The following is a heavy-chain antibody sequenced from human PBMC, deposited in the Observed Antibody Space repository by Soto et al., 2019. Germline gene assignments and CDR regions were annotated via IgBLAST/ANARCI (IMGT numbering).Heavy chain of an antibody. Sequence: GGSLRLSCAASGFTFSSYAMHWVRQAPGKGLEWVAVISYDGSNKYYADSVKGRFTISRDNSKNTLYLQMNSLRAEDTAVYYCARDGESGSVYYYGMDVWGQGTTVTVSS. CDR1: GFTFSSYA. J-gene: IGHJ6*02. V-gene: IGHV3-30-3*01. D-gene: IGHD3-3*01. CDR2: ISYDGSNK. CDR3: ARDGESGSVYYYGMDV.